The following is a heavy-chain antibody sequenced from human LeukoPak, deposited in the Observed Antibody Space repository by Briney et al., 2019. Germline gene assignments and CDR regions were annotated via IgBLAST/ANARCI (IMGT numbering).Heavy chain of an antibody. CDR3: ARGLSNSRRTLLGLDY. CDR2: INHSGST. J-gene: IGHJ4*02. CDR1: GGSFSGYY. Sequence: AETLSLTCAVYGGSFSGYYWSWIRQPPGKGLEWIGEINHSGSTNYNPSLKSRVTISVDTSKNQFSLKLSSVTAADTAVYYCARGLSNSRRTLLGLDYWGQGTLVTVSS. D-gene: IGHD3-16*01. V-gene: IGHV4-34*01.